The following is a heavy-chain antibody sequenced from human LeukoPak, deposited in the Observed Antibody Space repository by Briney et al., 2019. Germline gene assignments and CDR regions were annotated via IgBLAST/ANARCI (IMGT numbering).Heavy chain of an antibody. J-gene: IGHJ4*02. CDR3: ARLWSGYYYFDY. CDR2: IYYSGST. D-gene: IGHD3-3*01. Sequence: SETLSLTCTVSGGSISSGDYYWSWIRQPPGKGLEWIGYIYYSGSTYYNPSRKSRVTISVDTSKNQFSLKLSSVTAADTAVYYCARLWSGYYYFDYWGQGTLVTVSS. V-gene: IGHV4-30-4*08. CDR1: GGSISSGDYY.